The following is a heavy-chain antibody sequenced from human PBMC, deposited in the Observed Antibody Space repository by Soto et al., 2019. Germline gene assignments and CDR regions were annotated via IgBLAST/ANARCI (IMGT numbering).Heavy chain of an antibody. CDR1: GYSISSGYY. J-gene: IGHJ3*02. V-gene: IGHV4-38-2*02. CDR2: IYHSGST. D-gene: IGHD3-16*01. Sequence: SETLSLTCAVSGYSISSGYYWGWIRQPPGKGLEWIGSIYHSGSTYYNPSLKSRVTISVDTSKNQFSLKLSSVTAADTAVYYCARDPTRATGEAFDIWVQGTMVTVSS. CDR3: ARDPTRATGEAFDI.